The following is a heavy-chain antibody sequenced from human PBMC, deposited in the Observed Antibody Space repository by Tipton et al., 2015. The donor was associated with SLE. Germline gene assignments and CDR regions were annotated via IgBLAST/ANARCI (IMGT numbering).Heavy chain of an antibody. CDR1: GGSFNGYS. CDR3: ARGECSSSTCYTRFYDY. Sequence: TLSLTCAVYGGSFNGYSWSWISQPPGKGLEWIGEINDSGITDYKSSLKSRVTISLDTSKNQFSLKMTSVTAADTALYFCARGECSSSTCYTRFYDYWRQGALVTDSS. CDR2: INDSGIT. V-gene: IGHV4-34*01. J-gene: IGHJ4*02. D-gene: IGHD2-2*02.